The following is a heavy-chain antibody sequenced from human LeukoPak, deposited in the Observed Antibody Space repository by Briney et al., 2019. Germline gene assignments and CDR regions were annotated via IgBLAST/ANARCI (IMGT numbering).Heavy chain of an antibody. D-gene: IGHD3-22*01. Sequence: SETLSLTCTVSGGSISGYYWSWIRQPPGKELEWIGHIYSSGSTTDNPSLKSRVTISVDTSKNQFSLRMNSVTAADTAVYYCARFTKYDGGGSYLDIWGQGTMVTVSS. CDR1: GGSISGYY. CDR2: IYSSGST. J-gene: IGHJ3*02. V-gene: IGHV4-59*13. CDR3: ARFTKYDGGGSYLDI.